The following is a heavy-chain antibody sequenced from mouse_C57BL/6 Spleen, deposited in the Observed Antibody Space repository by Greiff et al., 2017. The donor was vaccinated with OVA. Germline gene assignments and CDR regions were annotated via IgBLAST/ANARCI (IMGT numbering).Heavy chain of an antibody. CDR1: GFTFSDYY. CDR3: ARGPYGNFFDY. D-gene: IGHD2-1*01. J-gene: IGHJ2*01. CDR2: INYDGSST. V-gene: IGHV5-16*01. Sequence: DVKLVESEGGLVQPGSSMKLSCTASGFTFSDYYMAWVRQVPEKGLEWVANINYDGSSTYYLDSLKSRFIISRDNAKNILYLQMSSLKSEDTATYYCARGPYGNFFDYWGQGTTLTVSS.